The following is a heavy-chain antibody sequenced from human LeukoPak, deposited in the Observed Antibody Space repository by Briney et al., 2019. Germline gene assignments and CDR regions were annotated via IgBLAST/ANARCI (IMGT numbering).Heavy chain of an antibody. D-gene: IGHD3-10*01. CDR3: ARAENYGSGRGNWFDP. CDR1: GGSISSSSYY. V-gene: IGHV4-39*07. J-gene: IGHJ5*02. CDR2: IYYSGST. Sequence: SETLSLTCTVSGGSISSSSYYWGWIRQPPGKGLEWIGSIYYSGSTYYNPSLKSRVTISVDTSKNQFSLKLSSVTAADTAVYYCARAENYGSGRGNWFDPWGQGTLVTVPS.